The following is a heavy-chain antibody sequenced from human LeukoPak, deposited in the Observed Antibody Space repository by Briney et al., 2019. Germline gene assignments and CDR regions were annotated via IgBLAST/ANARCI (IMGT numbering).Heavy chain of an antibody. V-gene: IGHV3-66*01. D-gene: IGHD2-15*01. Sequence: PSETLSLTCAVYGGSFSGYYWSWIRQPPGKGLEWVSVIYAGGSTYYADSVKGRFTISRDNSKNTLYLQMNSLRAEDTAVYYCASTQRGDYFDYWGQGTLVTVSS. CDR3: ASTQRGDYFDY. J-gene: IGHJ4*02. CDR1: GGSFSGYY. CDR2: IYAGGST.